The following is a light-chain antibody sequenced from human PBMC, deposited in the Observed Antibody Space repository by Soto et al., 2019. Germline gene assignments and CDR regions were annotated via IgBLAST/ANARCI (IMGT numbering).Light chain of an antibody. CDR2: VNSDGSH. V-gene: IGLV4-69*01. Sequence: QLVLTQSPSASASLGASVKLTCTLSSEHSNYAIAWHQQQPEKGPRYLMKVNSDGSHKKGDGIPDRFSGSSSGAERYLTISSLQSEDEADYYCQTWGTGIEVFGGGTKVTVL. CDR3: QTWGTGIEV. J-gene: IGLJ3*02. CDR1: SEHSNYA.